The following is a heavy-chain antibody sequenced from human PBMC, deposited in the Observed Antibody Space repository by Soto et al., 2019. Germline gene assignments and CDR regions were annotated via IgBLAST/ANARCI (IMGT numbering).Heavy chain of an antibody. CDR1: GYTFTIYG. D-gene: IGHD6-19*01. CDR2: FSAYNGNT. V-gene: IGHV1-18*01. CDR3: ARGGIAVAGTANWFDP. J-gene: IGHJ5*02. Sequence: ASVKVSCKASGYTFTIYGISWVRQAPGQGLEWMGWFSAYNGNTNYAQKLQGRVTMTTDTSTSTAYMELRSLRSDDTAVYYCARGGIAVAGTANWFDPWGQGTLVTVSS.